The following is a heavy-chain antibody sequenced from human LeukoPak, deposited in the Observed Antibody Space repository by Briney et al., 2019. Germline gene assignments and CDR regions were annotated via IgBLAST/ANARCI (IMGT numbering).Heavy chain of an antibody. J-gene: IGHJ6*03. CDR3: AKDLYVSGWLKHDYYYYYYMDV. CDR2: IRYDGSNK. D-gene: IGHD6-19*01. V-gene: IGHV3-30*02. Sequence: GGSLRLSCAASGFTFSSYGMHWVRQAPGKGLEWVAFIRYDGSNKYYADSVKGRFTISRDNSKNTLYLQMNSLRAEDTAVYYCAKDLYVSGWLKHDYYYYYYMDVWGKGTTVTISS. CDR1: GFTFSSYG.